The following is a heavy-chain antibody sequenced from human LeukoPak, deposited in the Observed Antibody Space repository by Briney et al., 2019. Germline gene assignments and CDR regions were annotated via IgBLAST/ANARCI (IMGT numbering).Heavy chain of an antibody. CDR3: ARDHEDYDILTGYYNRAFDI. Sequence: SETLSLTCTVSGGSISSYYWSWIRQPPGKGLEWIGYIYYSGSTNYNPSLKSRVTISVDTSKNQFSLKLSSVTAADTAVYYCARDHEDYDILTGYYNRAFDIWGQVTMVPVSS. CDR1: GGSISSYY. J-gene: IGHJ3*02. D-gene: IGHD3-9*01. V-gene: IGHV4-59*01. CDR2: IYYSGST.